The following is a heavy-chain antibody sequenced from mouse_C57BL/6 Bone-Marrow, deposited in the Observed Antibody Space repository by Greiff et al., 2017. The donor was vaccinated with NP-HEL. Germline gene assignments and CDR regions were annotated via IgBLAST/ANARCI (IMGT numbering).Heavy chain of an antibody. CDR3: AIESFITTVVGEDAMDY. Sequence: VQRVESGAELARPGASVTLSCKASGYTFTSYGISWVQQRTGQGLAWIGEIYPRSGTNYYNEKLKGTATLTADKSSSTAYMELRSLTSEDSAVYFCAIESFITTVVGEDAMDYWGQGTSVTVSS. J-gene: IGHJ4*01. CDR1: GYTFTSYG. V-gene: IGHV1-81*01. D-gene: IGHD1-1*01. CDR2: IYPRSGTN.